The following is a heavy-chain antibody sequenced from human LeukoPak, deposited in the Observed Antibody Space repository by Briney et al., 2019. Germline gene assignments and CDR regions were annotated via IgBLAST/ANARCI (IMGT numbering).Heavy chain of an antibody. D-gene: IGHD3-16*01. CDR1: GFTFNSYG. J-gene: IGHJ6*02. CDR3: ARVNTNYYVPVNYGMDV. V-gene: IGHV3-33*01. CDR2: IWYDGGNK. Sequence: GRSLRLSCAASGFTFNSYGMHCVREAPGGGVEWVALIWYDGGNKYYADSVKGRFTISRDNSQNTLYLQMNSMRAEDTAVYYCARVNTNYYVPVNYGMDVWGQGTTVTVSS.